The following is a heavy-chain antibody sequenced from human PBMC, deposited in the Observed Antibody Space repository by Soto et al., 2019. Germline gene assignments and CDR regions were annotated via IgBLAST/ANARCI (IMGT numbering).Heavy chain of an antibody. CDR3: ARGINYYDSGDDAFDI. J-gene: IGHJ3*02. CDR2: MSPNSGNT. Sequence: GASVKVSCKASGYTFTSYDINWVRQATGQGLEWMGWMSPNSGNTGYAQKFQGRVTMTRNTSISTAYMELSSLRSEDTAVYYCARGINYYDSGDDAFDIWGQGTMVTVSS. CDR1: GYTFTSYD. V-gene: IGHV1-8*01. D-gene: IGHD3-10*01.